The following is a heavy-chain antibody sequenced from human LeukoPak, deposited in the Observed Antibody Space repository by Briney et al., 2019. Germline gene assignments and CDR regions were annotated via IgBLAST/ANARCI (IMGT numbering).Heavy chain of an antibody. V-gene: IGHV1-8*01. CDR1: GYTFTSYD. CDR3: ARGRRGYSYGPKAGFDY. D-gene: IGHD5-18*01. J-gene: IGHJ4*02. CDR2: MNPNSGNT. Sequence: ASVKVSCKASGYTFTSYDINWVRQATGQGLEWMGWMNPNSGNTGYAQKFQGRVTMTRNTSISTAYMELSSLRSEDTAVYYCARGRRGYSYGPKAGFDYWGQGTLVTVSS.